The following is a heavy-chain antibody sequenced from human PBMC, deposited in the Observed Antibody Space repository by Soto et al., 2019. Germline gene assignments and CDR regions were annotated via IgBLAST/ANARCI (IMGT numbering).Heavy chain of an antibody. Sequence: ASVKVSCKASGYTFSSYAMHWVRQAPGQRLEWMGWINAGYGNTKSSQKFQDRVTISRDTSASTAYMELTSLRSEDTAVYYCARDTGDGAFDFWGQGTLVTVSS. CDR1: GYTFSSYA. V-gene: IGHV1-3*01. CDR3: ARDTGDGAFDF. D-gene: IGHD7-27*01. J-gene: IGHJ4*02. CDR2: INAGYGNT.